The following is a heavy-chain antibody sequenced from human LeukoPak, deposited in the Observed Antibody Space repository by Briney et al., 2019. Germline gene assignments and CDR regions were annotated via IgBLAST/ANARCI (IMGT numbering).Heavy chain of an antibody. J-gene: IGHJ4*02. V-gene: IGHV1-24*01. D-gene: IGHD6-13*01. CDR3: ATESIAAAGPPGLFDY. CDR1: GYTLTELS. Sequence: ASVKVSCKVSGYTLTELSMRWVRQAPGKGLEWMGGFDPEDGETIYAQKFQGRVTMTEDTSTDTAYMELSSLRSEDTAVYYCATESIAAAGPPGLFDYWGQGTLVTVSS. CDR2: FDPEDGET.